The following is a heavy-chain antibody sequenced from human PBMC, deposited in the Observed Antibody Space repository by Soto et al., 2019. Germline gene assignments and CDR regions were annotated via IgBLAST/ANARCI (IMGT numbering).Heavy chain of an antibody. D-gene: IGHD3-22*01. Sequence: SETLSLTCTVSGGSISSSSYYWGWIRQPPGKGLEWIGSIYYSGSTYYNPSLKIRVTISVDTSKNQFSLKLSSVTAEDTAVYYCAKTNYYDSSGYYGYWGQGTLVTVSS. CDR1: GGSISSSSYY. CDR2: IYYSGST. CDR3: AKTNYYDSSGYYGY. J-gene: IGHJ4*02. V-gene: IGHV4-39*01.